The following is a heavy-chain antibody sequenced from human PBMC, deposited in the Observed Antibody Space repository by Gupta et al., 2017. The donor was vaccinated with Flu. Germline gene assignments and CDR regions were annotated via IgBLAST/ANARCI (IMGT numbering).Heavy chain of an antibody. CDR3: ARATGSAAAAAVGDY. CDR2: INPGGGST. J-gene: IGHJ4*02. Sequence: IHWVRQAPGQGLEWMGLINPGGGSTAHAQKFQGRVTVTRDTSSSTVYMELSRLKSDDTAIYYCARATGSAAAAAVGDYWGQGTVGTGSS. D-gene: IGHD2-2*01. V-gene: IGHV1-46*01.